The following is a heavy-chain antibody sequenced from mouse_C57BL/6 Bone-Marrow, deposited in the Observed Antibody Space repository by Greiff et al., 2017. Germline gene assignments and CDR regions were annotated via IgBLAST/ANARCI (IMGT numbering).Heavy chain of an antibody. Sequence: QVQLQQPGAELVRPGSSVKLSCKASGYTFTSYWMHWVKQRPIQGLAWIGNIDPSDSETHYNQKFKDKATLTVDKSSSTAYLQLSSRTAEDSAVYYGAIRYGYDDAMDYWCQGTSVTVSS. J-gene: IGHJ4*01. V-gene: IGHV1-52*01. CDR2: IDPSDSET. CDR1: GYTFTSYW. D-gene: IGHD2-2*01. CDR3: AIRYGYDDAMDY.